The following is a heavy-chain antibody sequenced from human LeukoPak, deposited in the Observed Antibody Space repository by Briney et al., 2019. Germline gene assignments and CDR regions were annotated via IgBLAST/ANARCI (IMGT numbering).Heavy chain of an antibody. CDR1: GFTFSSYG. CDR3: AKETYDYGDFSFDY. D-gene: IGHD4-17*01. Sequence: GGSLRLSCAGSGFTFSSYGMHWVRQAPGKGLEWVAVISYDGSNKYYADSVKGRFTISRDNSKNTLYLQMNSLRAEDTAVYYCAKETYDYGDFSFDYWGQGTLVTVSS. V-gene: IGHV3-30*18. J-gene: IGHJ4*02. CDR2: ISYDGSNK.